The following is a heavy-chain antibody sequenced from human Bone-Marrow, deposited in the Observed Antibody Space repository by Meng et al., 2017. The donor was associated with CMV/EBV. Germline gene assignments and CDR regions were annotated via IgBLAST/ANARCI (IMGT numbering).Heavy chain of an antibody. V-gene: IGHV3-7*01. J-gene: IGHJ4*02. CDR1: GFSFSRYW. CDR3: AKARSTSTYYFDY. CDR2: IKEDGGEK. D-gene: IGHD2-2*01. Sequence: GGSLRLSCVASGFSFSRYWMTWVRQAPGKGLEWVANIKEDGGEKYYVDSVKGRFTISRDNSKNTLYLQMNSLRAEDTAVYYCAKARSTSTYYFDYWGQGTLVTVSS.